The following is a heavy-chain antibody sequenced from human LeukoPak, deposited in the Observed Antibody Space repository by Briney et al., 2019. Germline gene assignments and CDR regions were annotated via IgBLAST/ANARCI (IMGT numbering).Heavy chain of an antibody. Sequence: QPGGSLRLSCAASGFTVSSNYMSWVRQAPGKGLEWVSVIYSGGSTYYADSVKGRFTISRDHSKNTLYLQMNSLRAEDTAVYYCAKDYSSGWYYFDYWGQGTLVTVSS. J-gene: IGHJ4*02. V-gene: IGHV3-66*01. CDR2: IYSGGST. CDR1: GFTVSSNY. D-gene: IGHD6-19*01. CDR3: AKDYSSGWYYFDY.